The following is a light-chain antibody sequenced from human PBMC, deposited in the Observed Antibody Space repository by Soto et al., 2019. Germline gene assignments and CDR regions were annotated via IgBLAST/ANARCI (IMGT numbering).Light chain of an antibody. Sequence: QSVLTQPPSVSGAPGQRVTISCTGSSSNIGAGYDVHWYQQLPGTAPKLLIYGNSNRPSGVPDRFSGSKSGTSASLAITGLQAEDEADYYGQSYDSSLSGWVFGGGTKQTVL. CDR3: QSYDSSLSGWV. J-gene: IGLJ3*02. CDR2: GNS. V-gene: IGLV1-40*01. CDR1: SSNIGAGYD.